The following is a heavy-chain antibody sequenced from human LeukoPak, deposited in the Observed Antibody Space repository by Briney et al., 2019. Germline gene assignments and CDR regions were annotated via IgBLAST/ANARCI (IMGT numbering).Heavy chain of an antibody. J-gene: IGHJ4*02. CDR1: GFTFSSYS. Sequence: GGSLRLSCAASGFTFSSYSMNWVREAPGKGLEWVSSISSSSSYIYYADSVKGRFTISRDNAKNSLYLQMNSLRSEDTAVYYCARVTMVRGIDYWGQGTLVTVSS. CDR2: ISSSSSYI. CDR3: ARVTMVRGIDY. D-gene: IGHD3-10*01. V-gene: IGHV3-21*01.